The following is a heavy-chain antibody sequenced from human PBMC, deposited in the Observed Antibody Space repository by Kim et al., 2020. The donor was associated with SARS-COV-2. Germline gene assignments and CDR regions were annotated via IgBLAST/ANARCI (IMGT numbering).Heavy chain of an antibody. V-gene: IGHV1-8*01. D-gene: IGHD2-21*01. CDR1: GYTFTSYD. J-gene: IGHJ6*03. CDR2: MNPNSGNT. Sequence: ASVKVSCKASGYTFTSYDINWVRQATGQGLEWMGWMNPNSGNTGYAQKFQGRVTMTRDTSISTAYMELSSLRSEDTAVYYCARGHLKSIVVVIAPRPYYYYVVGWGKGTTVSVTS. CDR3: ARGHLKSIVVVIAPRPYYYYVVG.